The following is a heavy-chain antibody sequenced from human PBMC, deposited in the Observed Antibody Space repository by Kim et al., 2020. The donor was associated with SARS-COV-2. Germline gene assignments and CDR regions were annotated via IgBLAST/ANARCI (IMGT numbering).Heavy chain of an antibody. Sequence: RGSLRLSCAASGFTFSNAWMSWVRQAPGKGLEWVGRIKSKTDGGTTDYAAPVKGRFTISRDDSKNTLYLQMNSLKTEDTAVYYCTTVYDSSGYYFFVEEDYWGQGTLVTVSS. CDR3: TTVYDSSGYYFFVEEDY. V-gene: IGHV3-15*01. D-gene: IGHD3-22*01. CDR2: IKSKTDGGTT. J-gene: IGHJ4*02. CDR1: GFTFSNAW.